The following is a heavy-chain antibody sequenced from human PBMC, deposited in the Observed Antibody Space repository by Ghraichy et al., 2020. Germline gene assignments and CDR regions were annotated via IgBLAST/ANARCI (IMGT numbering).Heavy chain of an antibody. Sequence: GESLNISCAASGFTFSSYAMSWVRQAPGKGLEWVSAISGSGGSTYYADSVKGRFTISRDNSKNTLYLQMNSLRAEDTAVYYCAKELDEHSGWIQLWQPFDYWGQGTLVTVSS. CDR2: ISGSGGST. CDR1: GFTFSSYA. J-gene: IGHJ4*02. CDR3: AKELDEHSGWIQLWQPFDY. D-gene: IGHD5-18*01. V-gene: IGHV3-23*01.